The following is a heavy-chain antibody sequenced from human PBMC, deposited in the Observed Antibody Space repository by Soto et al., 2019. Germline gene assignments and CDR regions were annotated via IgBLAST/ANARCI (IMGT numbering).Heavy chain of an antibody. CDR3: ARRTVTTYHYFDY. V-gene: IGHV3-21*01. CDR1: GFTFRSYD. Sequence: EVQVVESGGGLVKPGGSLRLSCAASGFTFRSYDMNWVRQAPGKGLEWVSSIDTGTRHVYYADSVRGRFTISRDDAKNSLYLQMNSLRVEDTALYYCARRTVTTYHYFDYWGQGTLVTVSS. D-gene: IGHD4-17*01. CDR2: IDTGTRHV. J-gene: IGHJ4*02.